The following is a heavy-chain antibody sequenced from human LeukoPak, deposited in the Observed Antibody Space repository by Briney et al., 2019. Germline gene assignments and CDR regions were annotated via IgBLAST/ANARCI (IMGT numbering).Heavy chain of an antibody. CDR1: GFTFSNYA. Sequence: GGSLRLSCAASGFTFSNYAMSWVRQAPGKGLEWVSTITGSGGNTYHAYSVRGRFTISRDNSKNILYPQMNRLRAEDTAVYYCARHWDHWGQGTLVTVSS. V-gene: IGHV3-23*01. CDR3: ARHWDH. J-gene: IGHJ4*02. CDR2: ITGSGGNT.